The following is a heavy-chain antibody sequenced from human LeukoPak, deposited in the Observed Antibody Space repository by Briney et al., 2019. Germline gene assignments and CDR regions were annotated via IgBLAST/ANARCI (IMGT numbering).Heavy chain of an antibody. J-gene: IGHJ6*03. Sequence: GESLKISCKGSGYSFSNYWIVWVRQMPGRGLEWMGTIYPDDSDTRYSPSFQGQVTISADKFISTAYLQWSSLKASDTAMFYCARLGGYCDSTSCNHYYFMDVWGKGTTVTVSS. CDR1: GYSFSNYW. CDR2: IYPDDSDT. V-gene: IGHV5-51*01. CDR3: ARLGGYCDSTSCNHYYFMDV. D-gene: IGHD2-2*01.